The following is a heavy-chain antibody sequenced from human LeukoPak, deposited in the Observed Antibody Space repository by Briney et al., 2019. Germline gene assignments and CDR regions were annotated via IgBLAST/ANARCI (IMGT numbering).Heavy chain of an antibody. J-gene: IGHJ3*02. CDR3: ASSPPSGIVVFDM. CDR1: GVTFSDHY. CDR2: IRNKANSYTT. D-gene: IGHD1-26*01. Sequence: GGSLRLSCAASGVTFSDHYMEWVRQAPGKGLEWVGRIRNKANSYTTEYAASVKGRFTISKNSLYLQMNSLKIEDTAVYYCASSPPSGIVVFDMWGQGTMVTASS. V-gene: IGHV3-72*01.